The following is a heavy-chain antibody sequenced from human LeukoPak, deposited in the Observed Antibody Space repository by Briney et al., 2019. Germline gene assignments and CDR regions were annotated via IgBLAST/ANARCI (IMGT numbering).Heavy chain of an antibody. CDR1: GYTFTSYG. D-gene: IGHD3-22*01. CDR3: ARDHPTYYYDSSGYPPDY. J-gene: IGHJ4*02. CDR2: ISAYNGNT. V-gene: IGHV1-18*01. Sequence: ASVKVSCKASGYTFTSYGISWVRQAPGQGLEWMGWISAYNGNTNYAQKLQGRVTMTTDTSTSTAYMELRSLRSDDPAVYHCARDHPTYYYDSSGYPPDYWGQGTLVTVSS.